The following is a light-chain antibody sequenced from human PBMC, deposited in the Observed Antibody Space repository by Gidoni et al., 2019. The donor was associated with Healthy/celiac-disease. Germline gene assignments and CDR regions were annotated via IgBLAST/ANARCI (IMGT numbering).Light chain of an antibody. Sequence: DIVMTQSPLSLAVTPGEPASISCRSSQSLLQNNGYNYLDWYLQKQGQSPQLLIYLGSNRASGVPDRFSGSGSGTDFTLKISRVEAEDVGLYYCMQARQTPSSFGQGTKLEIK. J-gene: IGKJ2*04. CDR3: MQARQTPSS. CDR1: QSLLQNNGYNY. CDR2: LGS. V-gene: IGKV2-28*01.